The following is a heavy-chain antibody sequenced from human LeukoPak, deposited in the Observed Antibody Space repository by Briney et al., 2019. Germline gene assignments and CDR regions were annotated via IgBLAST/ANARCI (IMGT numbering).Heavy chain of an antibody. V-gene: IGHV1-69*05. Sequence: ASVKVSCKASGGTFSSYAISWVRQAPGQGLEWMGRIIPIFGTANYAQKFQGRVTITTDESTSTAYMELSSLRSEDTAVYYCASVRNWGSGSFGFDYWGQGTLVTVS. D-gene: IGHD1-26*01. CDR2: IIPIFGTA. J-gene: IGHJ4*02. CDR1: GGTFSSYA. CDR3: ASVRNWGSGSFGFDY.